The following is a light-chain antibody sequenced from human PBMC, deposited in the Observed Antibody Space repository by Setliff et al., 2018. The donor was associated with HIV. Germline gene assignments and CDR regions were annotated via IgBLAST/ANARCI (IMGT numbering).Light chain of an antibody. CDR1: SSDVGSYNF. Sequence: ISCSGTSSDVGSYNFVSWYQQHPGKAPQLIIYDVSQRPSGVSSRFSGSKSGNTASLTISGLQAEDQADYYCCSYTSSLTYVFGTGTKVTVL. V-gene: IGLV2-14*03. CDR2: DVS. J-gene: IGLJ1*01. CDR3: CSYTSSLTYV.